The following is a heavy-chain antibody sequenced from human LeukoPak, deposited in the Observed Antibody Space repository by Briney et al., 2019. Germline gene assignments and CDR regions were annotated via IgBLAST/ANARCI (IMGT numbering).Heavy chain of an antibody. CDR1: GYTFTSYD. J-gene: IGHJ6*03. CDR3: ARVPEGPYSSSNYYYYYMDV. Sequence: APVKVSCKASGYTFTSYDINWVRQATGQGLEWMGWMNPNSGNTGYAQKFQGRVTMTRNTSISTAYMELSSLRSEDTAVYYCARVPEGPYSSSNYYYYYMDVWGKGTTVTVSS. D-gene: IGHD6-6*01. V-gene: IGHV1-8*01. CDR2: MNPNSGNT.